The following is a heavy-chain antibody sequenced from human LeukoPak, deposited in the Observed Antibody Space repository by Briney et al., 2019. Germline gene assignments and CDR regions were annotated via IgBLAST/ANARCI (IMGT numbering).Heavy chain of an antibody. J-gene: IGHJ5*02. Sequence: ASVKVSCKASGYTFTSYGIGWVRQAPGQGLEWMGWISAYNGNTNYAQKLQGRVTMTTDTSTSTAYVELRSLRSDDTAVYYCARRRQQLPWFDPWGQGTLVTVSS. CDR1: GYTFTSYG. D-gene: IGHD6-13*01. CDR3: ARRRQQLPWFDP. V-gene: IGHV1-18*01. CDR2: ISAYNGNT.